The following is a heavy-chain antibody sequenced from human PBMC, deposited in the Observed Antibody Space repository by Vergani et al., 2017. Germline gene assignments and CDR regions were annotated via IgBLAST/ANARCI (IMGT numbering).Heavy chain of an antibody. CDR3: ARTVGSVTVTTPWCFDP. V-gene: IGHV4-4*02. CDR1: GGSISSSNW. CDR2: IYHSGST. Sequence: QVQLQESGPGLVKPSGTLSPTCAVSGGSISSSNWWSWVRQPPGKGLEWIGEIYHSGSTNYNPSLKSRVTISVDTSKNQFSLKLSSVTAADTAVYYCARTVGSVTVTTPWCFDPWGQGTLVTVSS. D-gene: IGHD4-17*01. J-gene: IGHJ5*02.